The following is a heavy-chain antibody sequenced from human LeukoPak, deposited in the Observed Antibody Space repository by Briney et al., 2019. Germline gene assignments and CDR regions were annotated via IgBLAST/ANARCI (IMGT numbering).Heavy chain of an antibody. Sequence: SVKVSCKASGFTFTSSAVQWVRQARGQRLEWIGWIVVGSGNTNYAQKFQERVTITRDMSTSTAYMELSSLRSEDTAVYYCAAGLGESSGYYYVFGLSWGQGTLVTVSS. CDR3: AAGLGESSGYYYVFGLS. CDR2: IVVGSGNT. D-gene: IGHD3-22*01. V-gene: IGHV1-58*01. J-gene: IGHJ5*02. CDR1: GFTFTSSA.